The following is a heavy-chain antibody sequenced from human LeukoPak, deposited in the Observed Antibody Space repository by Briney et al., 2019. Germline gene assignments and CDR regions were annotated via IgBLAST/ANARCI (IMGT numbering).Heavy chain of an antibody. CDR3: ARGQYKRDY. CDR1: GGSFSDYF. Sequence: SETLSLTCAVYGGSFSDYFWSWIRQPPGKGLEWIGDVHHGGRTYYNPSLKSRATISVDTSKSQFSLNLRSVTAADTAVYYCARGQYKRDYWGQGTLVTVSS. J-gene: IGHJ4*02. D-gene: IGHD1-14*01. CDR2: VHHGGRT. V-gene: IGHV4-34*01.